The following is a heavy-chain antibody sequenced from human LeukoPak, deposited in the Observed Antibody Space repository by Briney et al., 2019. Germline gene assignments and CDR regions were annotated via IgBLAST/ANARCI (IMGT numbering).Heavy chain of an antibody. V-gene: IGHV3-23*01. CDR2: IRPSGDRT. D-gene: IGHD3-10*01. CDR3: IRYASGSRYEGAV. CDR1: GFSFTSYA. J-gene: IGHJ6*02. Sequence: GGSLGLSCSASGFSFTSYAMTWGRQAPERGLEWVSEIRPSGDRTFYADSVKGRFTISRDNTKSTVYLQMDSLTADDTAVYYCIRYASGSRYEGAVWGQGTTVTVSS.